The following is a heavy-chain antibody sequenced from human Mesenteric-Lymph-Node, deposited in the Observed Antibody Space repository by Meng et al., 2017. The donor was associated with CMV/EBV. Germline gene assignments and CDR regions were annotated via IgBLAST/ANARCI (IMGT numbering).Heavy chain of an antibody. Sequence: SGDSVSSNRAAWNWIRQSPSRGLEWLGRTFYKSKWYNDYAVSVKSRISINPDTSKNQFSLQLNSVTPEDTAVYYCARGVYETTALDYWGQGTLVTVSS. J-gene: IGHJ4*02. D-gene: IGHD2-21*02. CDR3: ARGVYETTALDY. CDR2: TFYKSKWYN. V-gene: IGHV6-1*01. CDR1: GDSVSSNRAA.